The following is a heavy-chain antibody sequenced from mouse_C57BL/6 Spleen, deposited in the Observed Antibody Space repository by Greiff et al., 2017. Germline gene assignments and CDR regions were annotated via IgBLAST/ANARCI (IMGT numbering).Heavy chain of an antibody. CDR1: GYTFTSYW. Sequence: QVQLQQPGAELVRPGSSVKLSCKASGYTFTSYWMHWVKQRPIQGLEWIGNIDPSDSETHYNQKFKDKATLTVDKSSSTAYMQLSSLTSEDSAVYYCARSPYGYDGWFAYWGQGTLVTVSA. CDR2: IDPSDSET. J-gene: IGHJ3*01. CDR3: ARSPYGYDGWFAY. D-gene: IGHD2-2*01. V-gene: IGHV1-52*01.